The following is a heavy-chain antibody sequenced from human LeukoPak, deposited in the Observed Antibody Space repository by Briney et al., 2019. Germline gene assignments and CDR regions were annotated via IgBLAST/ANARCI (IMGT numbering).Heavy chain of an antibody. CDR1: GFTFSSYS. D-gene: IGHD3-10*01. V-gene: IGHV3-21*04. Sequence: GGSLRLSCAASGFTFSSYSMNWVRQAPGKGLEWVSSISSSSSYIYYADSVKGRFTISRDNSKNTLSLQMNNLRVEDTAVYYCARGGGSENQYAPWYFDYWGQGALVTVSS. CDR3: ARGGGSENQYAPWYFDY. J-gene: IGHJ4*02. CDR2: ISSSSSYI.